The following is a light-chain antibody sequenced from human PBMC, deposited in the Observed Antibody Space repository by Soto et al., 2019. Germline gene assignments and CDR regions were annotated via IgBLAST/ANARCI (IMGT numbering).Light chain of an antibody. CDR1: QSISTW. CDR2: NAS. CDR3: QQYNSYPYT. V-gene: IGKV1-5*01. Sequence: DIQMTQSPSTVSASVGDGVTITCRASQSISTWLAWYQQKPGKAPHLLIYNASTLESGGPSGFSGSGSGTEFTFTISSLQPDDSATYYCQQYNSYPYTFGQGTKLEIK. J-gene: IGKJ2*01.